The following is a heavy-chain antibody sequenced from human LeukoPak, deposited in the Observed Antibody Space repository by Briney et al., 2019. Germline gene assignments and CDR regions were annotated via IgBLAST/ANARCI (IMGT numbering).Heavy chain of an antibody. CDR1: GFTFSSYG. CDR3: AKPTGTQYSSSAPGGC. Sequence: PGGSLRLSXAASGFTFSSYGMHWVRQAPGKGLEWVAFIRYDGSNKYYADSVKGRFTISRDNSKNTLYLQMNSLRAEDTAVYYCAKPTGTQYSSSAPGGCWGQGTLVTVSS. V-gene: IGHV3-30*02. J-gene: IGHJ4*02. CDR2: IRYDGSNK. D-gene: IGHD6-6*01.